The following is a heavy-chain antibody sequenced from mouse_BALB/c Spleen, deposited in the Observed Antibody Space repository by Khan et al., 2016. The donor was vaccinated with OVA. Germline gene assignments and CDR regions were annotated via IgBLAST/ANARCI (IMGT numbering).Heavy chain of an antibody. CDR2: IAPGSGSI. J-gene: IGHJ4*01. Sequence: DLVKPGAPVKLSCKASGYTFTSYWINWINQRPGQGLEWIGRIAPGSGSIYYHDIFKGKATLSVDTSSSTAYIQLSSLSSEDSAVYFSARSNYYGSSLYAMDYWGQGTSVTVSS. V-gene: IGHV1S41*01. CDR1: GYTFTSYW. CDR3: ARSNYYGSSLYAMDY. D-gene: IGHD1-1*01.